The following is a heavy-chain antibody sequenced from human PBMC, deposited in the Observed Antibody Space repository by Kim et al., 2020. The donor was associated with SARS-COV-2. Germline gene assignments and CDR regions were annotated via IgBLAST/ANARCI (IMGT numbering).Heavy chain of an antibody. Sequence: GESLKISCKGSGYSFTSYWIGWVRQMPGKGLEWMGIIYPGDSDTRYSPSFQGQVNISADKSISTAYLQWSSLKASDTAMYYCARHLEPPYYGSGSDPLDYWGQGAPVTVSP. CDR1: GYSFTSYW. CDR3: ARHLEPPYYGSGSDPLDY. V-gene: IGHV5-51*01. J-gene: IGHJ4*02. D-gene: IGHD3-10*01. CDR2: IYPGDSDT.